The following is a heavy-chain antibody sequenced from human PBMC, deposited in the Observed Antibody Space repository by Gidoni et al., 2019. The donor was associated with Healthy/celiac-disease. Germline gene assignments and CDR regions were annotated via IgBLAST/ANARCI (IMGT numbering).Heavy chain of an antibody. CDR1: GGSFSGYY. CDR2: INHSGST. CDR3: ARGHKGSHGFFDY. J-gene: IGHJ4*02. V-gene: IGHV4-34*01. Sequence: QVQLQQWGAGLLKPSETLSLTCAVYGGSFSGYYWSWNRQPPGKGLEWIGEINHSGSTNYNPSLKSRVTISVDTSKNQFSLKLSSVTAADTAVYYCARGHKGSHGFFDYWGQGTLVTVSS. D-gene: IGHD2-15*01.